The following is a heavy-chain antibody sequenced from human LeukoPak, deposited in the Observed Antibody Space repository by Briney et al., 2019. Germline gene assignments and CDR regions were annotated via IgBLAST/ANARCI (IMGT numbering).Heavy chain of an antibody. CDR2: INPSGGST. Sequence: ASVKVSCEASGYTFTSYGISWVRQAPGQGLEWMGIINPSGGSTSYAQKFQGRVTMTRDTSTSTVYMELSSLRSEDTAVYYCATSEYSYGPSDYWGQGTLVTVSS. V-gene: IGHV1-46*01. J-gene: IGHJ4*02. CDR3: ATSEYSYGPSDY. D-gene: IGHD5-18*01. CDR1: GYTFTSYG.